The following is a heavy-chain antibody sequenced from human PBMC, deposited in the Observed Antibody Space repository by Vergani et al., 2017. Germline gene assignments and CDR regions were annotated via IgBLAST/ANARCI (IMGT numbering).Heavy chain of an antibody. CDR2: IDPSDSYT. J-gene: IGHJ5*02. CDR1: GYSFTSYW. V-gene: IGHV5-10-1*01. Sequence: EVQLVQSGAEVKKPGESLRISCKGSGYSFTSYWISWVRQMPGKGLEWMGRIDPSDSYTNYSPSFQGHVTISADKSISTAYLQWSSLKASDTAMYYCARHARALWFGVPEVSXFDPWGLGALVTVSS. D-gene: IGHD3-10*01. CDR3: ARHARALWFGVPEVSXFDP.